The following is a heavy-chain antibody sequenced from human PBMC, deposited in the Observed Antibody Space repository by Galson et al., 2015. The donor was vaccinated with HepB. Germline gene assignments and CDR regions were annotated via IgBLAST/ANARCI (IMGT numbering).Heavy chain of an antibody. J-gene: IGHJ3*02. CDR1: GFTFSSYS. V-gene: IGHV3-48*01. Sequence: SLRLSCAASGFTFSSYSMNWVRQAPGKGLEWVSYISSSSSTIYYADSVKGRFTISRDSAKNSLYLQMNSLRAEDTAVYYCARVSISSGYYPDAFDIWGQGTMVTVSS. D-gene: IGHD3-22*01. CDR2: ISSSSSTI. CDR3: ARVSISSGYYPDAFDI.